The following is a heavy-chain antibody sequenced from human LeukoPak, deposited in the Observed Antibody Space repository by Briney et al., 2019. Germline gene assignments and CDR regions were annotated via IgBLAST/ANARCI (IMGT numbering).Heavy chain of an antibody. CDR1: GYTFTGYY. CDR3: ARVPMVRGVIITSWFDP. CDR2: INPNSGGT. Sequence: ASVKVSCKPSGYTFTGYYMHWVRQAPGQGLEWMGWINPNSGGTNYAQKFQGRVTMTRDTSISTAYMELSRLRSDDTAVYYCARVPMVRGVIITSWFDPWGQGTLVTVSS. J-gene: IGHJ5*02. D-gene: IGHD3-10*01. V-gene: IGHV1-2*02.